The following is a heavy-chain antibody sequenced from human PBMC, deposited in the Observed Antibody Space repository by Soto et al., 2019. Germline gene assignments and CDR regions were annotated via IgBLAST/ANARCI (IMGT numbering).Heavy chain of an antibody. D-gene: IGHD2-21*01. V-gene: IGHV4-34*01. CDR2: INHSGST. Sequence: SETLSLTCAVYGGSFSGYYWSWIRQPPGKGLEWIGEINHSGSTNYNPSLKSRVTISVDTSKNQFSLKLRSVTAADTAVYYCARGNVVPLDYWGQGTLITVSS. CDR3: ARGNVVPLDY. J-gene: IGHJ4*02. CDR1: GGSFSGYY.